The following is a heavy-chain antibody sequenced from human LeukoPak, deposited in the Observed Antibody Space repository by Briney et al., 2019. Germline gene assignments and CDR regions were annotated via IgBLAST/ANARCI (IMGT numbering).Heavy chain of an antibody. D-gene: IGHD3-10*01. CDR3: ASSYGSGFDGF. CDR1: GFTFSSYG. V-gene: IGHV3-33*01. Sequence: PGGPLRLSCAASGFTFSSYGMHWVRQAPGKGLEWVAVIWYDGSNKYYADSVKGRFTISRDNSKNTLYLQMNSLRAEDTAVYYCASSYGSGFDGFWGQGTLVTVSS. CDR2: IWYDGSNK. J-gene: IGHJ4*02.